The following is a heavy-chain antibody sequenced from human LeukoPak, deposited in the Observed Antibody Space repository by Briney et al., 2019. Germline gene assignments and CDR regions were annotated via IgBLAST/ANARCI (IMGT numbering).Heavy chain of an antibody. CDR1: GFTFSDYY. J-gene: IGHJ1*01. D-gene: IGHD6-13*01. CDR3: ARDIQFSSSSWDKYFQH. CDR2: ISSSGSTI. Sequence: KSGGSLRLSCAASGFTFSDYYMSWIRQAPGKGLEWVSYISSSGSTIYYADSVKGRFTISRDNAKNSLYLQMNSLRAEDTAVYYCARDIQFSSSSWDKYFQHWGQGTLVTVSS. V-gene: IGHV3-11*01.